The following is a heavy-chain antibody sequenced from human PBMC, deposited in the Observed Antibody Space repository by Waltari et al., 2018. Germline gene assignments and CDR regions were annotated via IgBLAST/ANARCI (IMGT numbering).Heavy chain of an antibody. D-gene: IGHD2-2*01. CDR1: GGSISSYY. CDR2: IYTSGST. Sequence: QVQLQESGPGLVKPSETLSLTCTVSGGSISSYYWSWIRQPPGKGLEWIGYIYTSGSTNYNPSLKSRVTISVDTSKNQFSLKLSSVTAADTAVYYCARGVTSCCDPNYYYYYMDVWGKGTTVTVSS. CDR3: ARGVTSCCDPNYYYYYMDV. J-gene: IGHJ6*03. V-gene: IGHV4-4*09.